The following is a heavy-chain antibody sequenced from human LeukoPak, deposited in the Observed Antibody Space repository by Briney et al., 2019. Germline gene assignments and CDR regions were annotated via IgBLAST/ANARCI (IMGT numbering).Heavy chain of an antibody. J-gene: IGHJ5*02. CDR2: IYYSGST. CDR1: GGSISSYY. V-gene: IGHV4-59*01. D-gene: IGHD3-3*01. CDR3: ARVEQYYDFWSGYYTNWFDP. Sequence: PSQTLSLTCTVSGGSISSYYWSWIRQPPGKGLEWIGYIYYSGSTNYNPSLKSRVTISVDTSKNQFSLKLSSVTAADTVVYYCARVEQYYDFWSGYYTNWFDPWGQGTLVTVSS.